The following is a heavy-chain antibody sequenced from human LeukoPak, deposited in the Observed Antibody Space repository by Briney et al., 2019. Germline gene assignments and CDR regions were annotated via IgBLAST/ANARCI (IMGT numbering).Heavy chain of an antibody. V-gene: IGHV3-30*03. D-gene: IGHD3-16*02. CDR1: GFTFSSYG. J-gene: IGHJ4*02. CDR2: ISYDGSNK. Sequence: PGGSLRLSCAASGFTFSSYGMHWVRQAPGKGLEWVAVISYDGSNKYYADSVKGRFTISRDNSKNTLYLQMNSLRAEDTALYYCARGSLGELSFRTLFDYWGQGTLVTVSS. CDR3: ARGSLGELSFRTLFDY.